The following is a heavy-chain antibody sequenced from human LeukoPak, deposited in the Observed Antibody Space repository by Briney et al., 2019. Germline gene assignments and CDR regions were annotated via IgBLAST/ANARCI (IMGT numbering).Heavy chain of an antibody. Sequence: GGSLRLSCAASGFSFSSYWMHWVRQAPGKGLVWVSRISSDGSIINYADSVKGRFTISRDNAKNTLYLQTNSLRVEDTAEYYCARPAVAGLRAGGYDYWGQGTLVTVSS. V-gene: IGHV3-74*01. CDR2: ISSDGSII. D-gene: IGHD6-19*01. CDR1: GFSFSSYW. CDR3: ARPAVAGLRAGGYDY. J-gene: IGHJ4*02.